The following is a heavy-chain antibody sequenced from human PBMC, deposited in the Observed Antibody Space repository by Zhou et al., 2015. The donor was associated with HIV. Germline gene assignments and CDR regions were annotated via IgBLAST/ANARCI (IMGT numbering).Heavy chain of an antibody. D-gene: IGHD3-10*01. CDR1: GGTFSSYA. V-gene: IGHV1-69*09. Sequence: QVQLVQSGAEVKKPGSSVKVSCKASGGTFSSYAISWVRQAPGRGFEWMGMVVSNNLQTTYAPNFQGRVTSTRDTASPTIFMKLDNLQSDDTAIYFCVVAGDQYFESWGPGSLVTVS. J-gene: IGHJ4*02. CDR3: VVAGDQYFES. CDR2: VVSNNLQT.